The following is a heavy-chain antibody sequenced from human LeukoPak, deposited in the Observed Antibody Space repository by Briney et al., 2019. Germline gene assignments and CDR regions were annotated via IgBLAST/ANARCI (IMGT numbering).Heavy chain of an antibody. CDR1: GGSISSYY. J-gene: IGHJ4*02. Sequence: PSETLSLTCTVSGGSISSYYWSWIRQPPGKGLEWIGYIYYSGSTNYNPSLKSRVTISVDTSKNQFSLKLSSVTAADTAVYYCARHNTPYTIFGVALDYWGQGTLVTVSS. D-gene: IGHD3-3*01. V-gene: IGHV4-59*08. CDR2: IYYSGST. CDR3: ARHNTPYTIFGVALDY.